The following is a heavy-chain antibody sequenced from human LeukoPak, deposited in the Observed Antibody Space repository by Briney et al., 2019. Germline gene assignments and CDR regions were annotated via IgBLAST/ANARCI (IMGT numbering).Heavy chain of an antibody. D-gene: IGHD2-15*01. Sequence: SVKVSCKASGGTFSSYAISWVRQAPGQGLEWMGGIIPIFGTANYAQKLQGRVTITADESTSTAYMELSSLRSEDTAVYYCARDLDCSGGSCFKNWFDPWGQGTLVTVSS. J-gene: IGHJ5*02. CDR2: IIPIFGTA. CDR3: ARDLDCSGGSCFKNWFDP. CDR1: GGTFSSYA. V-gene: IGHV1-69*01.